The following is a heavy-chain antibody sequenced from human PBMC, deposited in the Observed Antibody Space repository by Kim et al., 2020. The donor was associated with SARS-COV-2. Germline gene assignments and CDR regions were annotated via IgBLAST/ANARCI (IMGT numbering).Heavy chain of an antibody. Sequence: GGSLRLSCAASGFTFSGSTVHWVRQASGKGLEWVGLIRDRPNSYATAYAASVRGRFTVSRDDSKNTAYLQMNSLKTEDTAMYYCAKVAAPGNRYYGMDVWGEGTRVPVST. CDR1: GFTFSGST. D-gene: IGHD6-13*01. J-gene: IGHJ6*01. CDR3: AKVAAPGNRYYGMDV. CDR2: IRDRPNSYAT. V-gene: IGHV3-73*01.